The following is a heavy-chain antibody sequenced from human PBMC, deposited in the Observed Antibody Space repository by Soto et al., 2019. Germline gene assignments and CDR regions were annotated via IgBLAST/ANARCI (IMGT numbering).Heavy chain of an antibody. CDR3: AKDRYGDYGGIDY. CDR1: GGSISSYY. J-gene: IGHJ4*02. V-gene: IGHV4-59*12. D-gene: IGHD4-17*01. CDR2: IYYSGST. Sequence: SETLSLTCTVSGGSISSYYWSWIRQPPGKGLEWIGYIYYSGSTNYNPSVKSRVTMSMDISKNTLFLQMNSLRAEDTAVYYCAKDRYGDYGGIDYWGQGTMVTVSS.